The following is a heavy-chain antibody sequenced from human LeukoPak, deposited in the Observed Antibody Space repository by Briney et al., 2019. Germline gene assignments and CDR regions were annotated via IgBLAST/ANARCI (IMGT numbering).Heavy chain of an antibody. CDR3: ARAVCGGDCYSPLYDWFDP. CDR1: GFTFSSYS. Sequence: GGSLRLSCAASGFTFSSYSMNWVRQAPGKGLEWVSSISSSSSYIYYADSVKGRFTISRDNAKNSLYLQMNSLRAEDTAVYYCARAVCGGDCYSPLYDWFDPWGQGTLVTVSS. CDR2: ISSSSSYI. V-gene: IGHV3-21*01. J-gene: IGHJ5*02. D-gene: IGHD2-21*02.